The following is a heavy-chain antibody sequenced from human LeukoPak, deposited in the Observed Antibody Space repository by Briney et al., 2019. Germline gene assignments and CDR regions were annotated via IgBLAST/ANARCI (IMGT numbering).Heavy chain of an antibody. CDR2: IIPILGIA. Sequence: ASVKVSCKASGGTFSSYAISWVRQAPGQGLEWMGRIIPILGIANYAQKLQGRVTITADKSTSTAYMELSSLRSEDTAVYYCARTIRSGGDYWGQGTLVTVSS. J-gene: IGHJ4*02. V-gene: IGHV1-69*04. CDR3: ARTIRSGGDY. CDR1: GGTFSSYA. D-gene: IGHD2-2*02.